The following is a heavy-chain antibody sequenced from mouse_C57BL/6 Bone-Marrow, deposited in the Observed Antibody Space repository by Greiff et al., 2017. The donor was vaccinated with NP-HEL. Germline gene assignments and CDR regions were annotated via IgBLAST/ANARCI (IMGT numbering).Heavy chain of an antibody. CDR3: ARRVDYYGSRTGYIDV. CDR1: GYTFTSYW. Sequence: QVQLQQPGAELVKPGASVKLSCKASGYTFTSYWMHWVKQRPGQGLEWIGMIHPNSGSTNYNEKFKSKATLTVDKSSSTAYMQLSSLTSEDSAVYYCARRVDYYGSRTGYIDVWGTGTTVTVSS. J-gene: IGHJ1*03. D-gene: IGHD1-1*01. CDR2: IHPNSGST. V-gene: IGHV1-64*01.